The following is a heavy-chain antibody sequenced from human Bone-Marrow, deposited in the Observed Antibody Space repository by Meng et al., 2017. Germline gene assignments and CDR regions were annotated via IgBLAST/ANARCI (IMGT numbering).Heavy chain of an antibody. CDR3: ARDEDISAAGKLFGDY. J-gene: IGHJ4*02. Sequence: VESVESGAEWQSTWAPVQVSCTVSGYTFPDYWLQWVRRAPGQGLEWMGRINPKSGDTHYAQRFQGRVTMTGDTSISTAYMELSGLRSDDTAMYYCARDEDISAAGKLFGDYWGQGTLVTVSS. D-gene: IGHD6-13*01. V-gene: IGHV1-2*06. CDR1: GYTFPDYW. CDR2: INPKSGDT.